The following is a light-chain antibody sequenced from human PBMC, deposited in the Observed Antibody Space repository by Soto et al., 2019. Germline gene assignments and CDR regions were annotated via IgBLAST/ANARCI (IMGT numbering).Light chain of an antibody. CDR2: DAS. CDR3: HQYDNRSQT. V-gene: IGKV1-33*01. J-gene: IGKJ3*01. Sequence: SQMTGSPFSLSASGGDRVTLTCQASHDIRDHLNWYQQKPGKPPKLLIYDASNLQTGVPSRFSGSGSETDFTSTIRSQQPEDIATDFRHQYDNRSQTFGAGTKVDIK. CDR1: HDIRDH.